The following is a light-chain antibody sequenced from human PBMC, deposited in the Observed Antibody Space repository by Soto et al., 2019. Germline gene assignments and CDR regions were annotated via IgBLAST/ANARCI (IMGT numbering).Light chain of an antibody. CDR3: SSYTSSSTLEV. CDR2: EVS. V-gene: IGLV2-14*01. CDR1: SSDVGAHNY. J-gene: IGLJ3*02. Sequence: QSALTQPASVSGSPGQSITISCTGTSSDVGAHNYVSWYQQHPDKAPKLMIYEVSNRPSGVSNRFSGSKSGNAASLTISGLQAEDEADYYCSSYTSSSTLEVFGGGTKLTVL.